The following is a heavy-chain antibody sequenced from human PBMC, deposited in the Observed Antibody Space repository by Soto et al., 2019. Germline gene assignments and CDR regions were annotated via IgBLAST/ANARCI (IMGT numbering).Heavy chain of an antibody. D-gene: IGHD3-10*01. Sequence: QVQLQESGPGLVKPSETLSLTCTVSGGSISNYYWSWVRQPPGKGLEWIGYSYFSGSTNYNPSLKSRVTISVDTSKNQFSLKLSSVTAADTAVYYCARRYGGAVDYWGQGTLVTVSS. J-gene: IGHJ4*02. CDR1: GGSISNYY. V-gene: IGHV4-59*08. CDR2: SYFSGST. CDR3: ARRYGGAVDY.